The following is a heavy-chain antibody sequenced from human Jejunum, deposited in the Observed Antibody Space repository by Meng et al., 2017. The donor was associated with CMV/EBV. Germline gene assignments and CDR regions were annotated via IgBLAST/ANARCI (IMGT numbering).Heavy chain of an antibody. Sequence: TFSEHWMDWVRQAPGKGLEWVGRIREKSKGDSYATEYAASVEGRFTISRDDSRDSLFLQMNSLKSEDTAVYYCARGGSGSWRAFNVWGQGTMVTVSS. V-gene: IGHV3-72*01. J-gene: IGHJ3*01. CDR2: IREKSKGDSYAT. D-gene: IGHD3-10*01. CDR1: TFSEHW. CDR3: ARGGSGSWRAFNV.